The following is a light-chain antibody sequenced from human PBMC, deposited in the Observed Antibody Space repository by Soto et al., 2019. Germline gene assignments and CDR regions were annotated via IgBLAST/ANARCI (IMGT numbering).Light chain of an antibody. CDR2: RNN. J-gene: IGLJ1*01. V-gene: IGLV1-47*01. CDR1: SSNIGSDY. Sequence: QSALTQPPSASGTPGQRVTISCSGSSSNIGSDYVYWYQQFPGTAPKLLIYRNNQRPSGVPDRFSGSKSGTSASLAISGLRSEDEADYYXAAWDDSLSGYVFGTGTKVT. CDR3: AAWDDSLSGYV.